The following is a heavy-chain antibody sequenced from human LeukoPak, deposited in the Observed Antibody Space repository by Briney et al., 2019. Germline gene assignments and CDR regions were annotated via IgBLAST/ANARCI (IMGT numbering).Heavy chain of an antibody. J-gene: IGHJ4*02. Sequence: ASVKVSCKASGYTFTSYDINRVRQATGQGLEWMGWMNPNSGNTGYAQKFQGRVTMTRDTSISTAYMELSSLRSEDTAVYYCARVSCSSTSCYDYWGQGALVTVSS. CDR3: ARVSCSSTSCYDY. D-gene: IGHD2-2*01. CDR1: GYTFTSYD. V-gene: IGHV1-8*01. CDR2: MNPNSGNT.